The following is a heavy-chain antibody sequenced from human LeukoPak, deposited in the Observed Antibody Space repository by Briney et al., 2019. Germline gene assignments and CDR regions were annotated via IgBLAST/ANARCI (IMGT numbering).Heavy chain of an antibody. J-gene: IGHJ4*02. CDR2: ISSSGTTI. Sequence: GGSLRLSCAASGFTFSDYYMSWIRQAPGKGLEWVSYISSSGTTISYTDSVKGRFTISRDNAKNSLYLQMNSLRVEDTAVYYCARDGYSGYEPFDCWGQGTLVTVPS. D-gene: IGHD5-12*01. V-gene: IGHV3-11*01. CDR3: ARDGYSGYEPFDC. CDR1: GFTFSDYY.